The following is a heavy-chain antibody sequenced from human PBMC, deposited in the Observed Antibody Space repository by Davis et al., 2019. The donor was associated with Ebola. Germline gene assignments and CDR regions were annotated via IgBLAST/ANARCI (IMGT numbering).Heavy chain of an antibody. V-gene: IGHV3-74*01. Sequence: GESLKISCAASGFTFSSYWMHWVRQAPGKGLVWVSRINSDGSSTSYADSVKGRFTIYRDNAKNTLYLQMNRLRAEDTAVYYCAIGHNRPLLLWFGELSYWGQGTLVTVSS. CDR1: GFTFSSYW. D-gene: IGHD3-10*01. J-gene: IGHJ4*02. CDR3: AIGHNRPLLLWFGELSY. CDR2: INSDGSST.